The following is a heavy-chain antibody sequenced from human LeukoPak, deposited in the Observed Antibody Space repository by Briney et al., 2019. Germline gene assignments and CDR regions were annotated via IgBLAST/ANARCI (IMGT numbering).Heavy chain of an antibody. CDR1: GFTFSSYS. V-gene: IGHV3-21*01. CDR2: ISSSSSYI. Sequence: GGSLRLSCAASGFTFSSYSMNWVRQAPVKGLEWVSSISSSSSYIYYADSVKGRFTISRDNAKNSLYLQMNSLRAEDTAVYYCARGSRQQYYGSGSPQRFDPWGQGTLVTVSS. J-gene: IGHJ5*02. CDR3: ARGSRQQYYGSGSPQRFDP. D-gene: IGHD3-10*01.